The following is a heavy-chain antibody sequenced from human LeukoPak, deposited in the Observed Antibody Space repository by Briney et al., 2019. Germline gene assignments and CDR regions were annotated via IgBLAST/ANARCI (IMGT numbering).Heavy chain of an antibody. V-gene: IGHV3-30-3*01. D-gene: IGHD3-22*01. J-gene: IGHJ4*02. CDR1: GFTFSSYA. CDR2: ISYDGSNK. Sequence: GGSLRLSCAASGFTFSSYAMHWVRQAPGKGLEWVAVISYDGSNKYYADSVKGRFTISRENSKNTLYLQMNSLRAEDAAVYYCARGGVGTMIVVVIITWGQGTLVTVSS. CDR3: ARGGVGTMIVVVIIT.